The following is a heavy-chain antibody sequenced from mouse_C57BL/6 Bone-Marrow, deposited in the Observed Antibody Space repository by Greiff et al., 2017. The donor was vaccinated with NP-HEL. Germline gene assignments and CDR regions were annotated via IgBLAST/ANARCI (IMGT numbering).Heavy chain of an antibody. CDR1: GYTFTSYW. CDR2: IYPGNSDT. J-gene: IGHJ2*01. Sequence: EVQLQQSGTVLARPGASVKMSCKTSGYTFTSYWMHWVKQRPGQGLAWIGAIYPGNSDTSYNQKFKGKAKLTAVTSASTAYMELSSLTNEDSAVYYCTRERTTVVAHFDYWGQGTTLTVSS. D-gene: IGHD1-1*01. V-gene: IGHV1-5*01. CDR3: TRERTTVVAHFDY.